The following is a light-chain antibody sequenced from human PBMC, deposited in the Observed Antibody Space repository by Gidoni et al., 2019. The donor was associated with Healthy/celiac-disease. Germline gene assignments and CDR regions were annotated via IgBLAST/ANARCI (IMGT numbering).Light chain of an antibody. CDR1: SSAVGSYNL. CDR3: CSYAGSSTLV. V-gene: IGLV2-23*02. J-gene: IGLJ2*01. Sequence: QSALTQPASASGSPGQSITIPYPGTSSAVGSYNLVSWYHQHPGKAPQLLSYDVSKRPSGVSNRFSGSKSGNTASLTISGLQAEDEADYYCCSYAGSSTLVFGGGTKLTVL. CDR2: DVS.